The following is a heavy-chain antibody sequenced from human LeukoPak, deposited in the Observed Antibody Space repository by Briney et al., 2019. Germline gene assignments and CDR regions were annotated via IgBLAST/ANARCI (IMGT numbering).Heavy chain of an antibody. V-gene: IGHV4-61*02. D-gene: IGHD3-3*01. J-gene: IGHJ4*02. CDR3: ASFPLYDFWSGPQHDY. CDR2: IYTSGST. CDR1: GGSISSGSYY. Sequence: PSETLSLTCTVSGGSISSGSYYWSWIRQPAGKGPEWIGRIYTSGSTNYNPSLKSRVTISVDTSKNQFSLKLSSVTAADTAVYYCASFPLYDFWSGPQHDYWGQGTLVTVSS.